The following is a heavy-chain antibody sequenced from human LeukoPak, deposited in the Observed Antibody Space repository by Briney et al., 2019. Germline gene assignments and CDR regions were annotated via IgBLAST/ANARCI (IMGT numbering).Heavy chain of an antibody. Sequence: PGGSLRLSCAASGFTFSSYWMSWVRQAPGKGLEWEANIKQDGSEKYYVDSVKGRFTISRDNAKNSLYLQMNSLRAEDTAVYYCARLDASGYDYDGGLFDYWGQGTLVTVSS. CDR2: IKQDGSEK. J-gene: IGHJ4*02. CDR1: GFTFSSYW. D-gene: IGHD5-12*01. V-gene: IGHV3-7*01. CDR3: ARLDASGYDYDGGLFDY.